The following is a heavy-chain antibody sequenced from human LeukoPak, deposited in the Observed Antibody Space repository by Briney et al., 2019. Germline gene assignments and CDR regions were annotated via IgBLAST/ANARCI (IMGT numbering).Heavy chain of an antibody. D-gene: IGHD6-19*01. CDR3: ARDSSRSGYYDF. Sequence: SETLSLTCTVSGGSISTYYWGWIRQPAGKGLEWIGRIYTSGSTNYNPSLKSRLTMSVDTSKNQFSLKLNSVTVADTAVYFCARDSSRSGYYDFWGQGTLVTVSS. CDR2: IYTSGST. J-gene: IGHJ4*02. CDR1: GGSISTYY. V-gene: IGHV4-4*07.